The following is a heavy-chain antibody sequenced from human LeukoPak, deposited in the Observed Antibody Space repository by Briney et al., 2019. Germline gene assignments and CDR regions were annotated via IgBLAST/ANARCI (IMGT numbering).Heavy chain of an antibody. CDR2: INGDESST. D-gene: IGHD1/OR15-1a*01. CDR1: GFTFRDHW. V-gene: IGHV3-74*01. J-gene: IGHJ4*02. CDR3: ARDRAESNWTNHTLFDS. Sequence: GGSLRLSCEASGFTFRDHWMHWVRHVPGKGLVWVSRINGDESSTAYADSVKGRFTISRDNARNTLYLQMNSLGVEDMAIYYCARDRAESNWTNHTLFDSWGQGTPVTVSS.